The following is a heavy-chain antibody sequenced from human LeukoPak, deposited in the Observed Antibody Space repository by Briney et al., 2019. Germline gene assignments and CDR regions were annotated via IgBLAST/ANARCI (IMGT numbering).Heavy chain of an antibody. V-gene: IGHV3-74*03. Sequence: GGSLRLSCAASGFTFSSYWMHWVRQAPGKGLVWVSRINSDGSTTYAGSVKGRFTISRDNAKNTLYLQMDSLRGEDTAVYYCARVPHGEGYFDSWGQGTLVTVSS. CDR2: INSDGST. CDR1: GFTFSSYW. J-gene: IGHJ4*02. CDR3: ARVPHGEGYFDS.